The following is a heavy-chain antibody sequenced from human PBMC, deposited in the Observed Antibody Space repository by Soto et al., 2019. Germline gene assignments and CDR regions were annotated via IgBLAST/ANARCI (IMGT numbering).Heavy chain of an antibody. Sequence: PSETLSLTCTVSGGSISSGDYYWSWIRQPPGKGLEWLGYIYYSGSTYYNPSLKSRVTISVDTSKNQFSLKLSSVTAADTAVYYCARVVYGDYDGYYFDYWGQGTLVTVSS. V-gene: IGHV4-30-4*01. CDR3: ARVVYGDYDGYYFDY. CDR2: IYYSGST. D-gene: IGHD4-17*01. CDR1: GGSISSGDYY. J-gene: IGHJ4*02.